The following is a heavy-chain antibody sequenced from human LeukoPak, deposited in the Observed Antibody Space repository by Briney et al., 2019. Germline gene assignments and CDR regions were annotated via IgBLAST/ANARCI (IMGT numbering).Heavy chain of an antibody. V-gene: IGHV4-4*02. Sequence: SETLSLTCAVSGGSISSSNWWSWVRQPTGKGLEWIGEIYHSGSTNYNPSLKSRVTISVDKSKNQFSLKLSSVTAADTAVYYCARARYCSSTSCSYYYYYYGMDVWGQGTTVTVSS. J-gene: IGHJ6*02. CDR3: ARARYCSSTSCSYYYYYYGMDV. CDR2: IYHSGST. CDR1: GGSISSSNW. D-gene: IGHD2-2*01.